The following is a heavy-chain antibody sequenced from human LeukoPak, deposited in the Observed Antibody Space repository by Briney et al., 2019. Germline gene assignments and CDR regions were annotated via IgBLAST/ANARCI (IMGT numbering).Heavy chain of an antibody. J-gene: IGHJ4*02. D-gene: IGHD2-2*01. Sequence: GGSLRLSCAASGFTFSSYSMNWVRQAPGKGLEWVSYISSSSSTIYYADSVKGRFTISRDNAKNSLYLQMNSLRAEDTAVYYCATGPNTSPFDYWGQGTLVTVSS. V-gene: IGHV3-48*01. CDR1: GFTFSSYS. CDR2: ISSSSSTI. CDR3: ATGPNTSPFDY.